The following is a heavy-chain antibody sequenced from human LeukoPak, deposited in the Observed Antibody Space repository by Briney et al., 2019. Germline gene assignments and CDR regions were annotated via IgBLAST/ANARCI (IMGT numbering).Heavy chain of an antibody. CDR2: IYHSGST. J-gene: IGHJ4*02. CDR3: ARITVRGWGFDY. V-gene: IGHV4-30-2*01. D-gene: IGHD3-10*01. Sequence: PSETLSLTCAVSGGSISSGGYSWSWIRQPPGKGLEWIGYIYHSGSTYYNPSLKSRVTISVDTSKNQFSLKLSSVTAADTAVYYCARITVRGWGFDYWGQGTLVTVSS. CDR1: GGSISSGGYS.